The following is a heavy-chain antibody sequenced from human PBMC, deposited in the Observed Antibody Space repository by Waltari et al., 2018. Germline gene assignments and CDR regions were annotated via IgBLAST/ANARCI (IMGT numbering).Heavy chain of an antibody. CDR2: IYPGDSDT. CDR3: ARARIAAAVRAAFDI. J-gene: IGHJ3*02. CDR1: GYSFNSYW. Sequence: EVQLVQSGAEVKKPGESLKISCKGSGYSFNSYWIGWVRQMPGKGLEWMGIIYPGDSDTRSSPSFQGQVTISADKSISTAYLQWSSLKASDTAMYYCARARIAAAVRAAFDIWGQGTMVTVSS. D-gene: IGHD6-13*01. V-gene: IGHV5-51*01.